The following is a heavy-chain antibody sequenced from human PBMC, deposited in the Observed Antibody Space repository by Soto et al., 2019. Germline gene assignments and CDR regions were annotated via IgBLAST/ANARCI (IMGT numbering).Heavy chain of an antibody. Sequence: QVQLVESGGGVVQPGRSLRLSCAASGFTFSSYGMHWVRQAPGKGLEWLAVIWYDGSNKYYADSVKGRFTISRDNSKNTLYLQMNSLRAEDTAVYYCARDFALVSPGWYYYYGMDVWGQGTTVTVSS. CDR2: IWYDGSNK. CDR3: ARDFALVSPGWYYYYGMDV. J-gene: IGHJ6*02. CDR1: GFTFSSYG. V-gene: IGHV3-33*01. D-gene: IGHD6-13*01.